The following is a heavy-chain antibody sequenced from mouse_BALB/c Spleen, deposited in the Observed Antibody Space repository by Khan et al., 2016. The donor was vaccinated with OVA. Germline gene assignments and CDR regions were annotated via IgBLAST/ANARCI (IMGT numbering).Heavy chain of an antibody. Sequence: QIQLVQSGPGLVQPSQSLSITCTVSGFSLTTYGVHWVRQPPGKGLEWLGVIWSYGSTDYNTAFISRLSISKDNSKSQVFFEMNSLQADDTAIYYCARFYDYEGYFDVWGAGTTVTVSS. J-gene: IGHJ1*01. CDR2: IWSYGST. CDR1: GFSLTTYG. V-gene: IGHV2-4*02. D-gene: IGHD2-4*01. CDR3: ARFYDYEGYFDV.